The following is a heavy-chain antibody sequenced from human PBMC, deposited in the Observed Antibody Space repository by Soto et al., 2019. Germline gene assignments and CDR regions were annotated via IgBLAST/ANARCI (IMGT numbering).Heavy chain of an antibody. D-gene: IGHD1-26*01. CDR2: MQPSTGRT. J-gene: IGHJ4*02. Sequence: ASVKVSCKASGYSLTSLDINWVRQTAGQGLEWMGWMQPSTGRTGYAQKFQGRVTMTRDTSINTAYMELTTLTSDDTAFYYCARGVSAGVDYWGQGTLVTVSS. V-gene: IGHV1-8*01. CDR3: ARGVSAGVDY. CDR1: GYSLTSLD.